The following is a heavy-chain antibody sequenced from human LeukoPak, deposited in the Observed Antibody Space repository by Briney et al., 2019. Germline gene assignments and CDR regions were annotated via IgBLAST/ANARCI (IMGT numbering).Heavy chain of an antibody. J-gene: IGHJ6*02. Sequence: ASVKVSCKASGYSLTGYYVHWVRQAPGQGLEWMGWINPDSGDTYYAQRFQGRVSMTRDTSISTAYMELSSLRSDDTAVYYCARVGEGWSSGSGPYSSTIYYYAMDVWGQGTTVTVSS. CDR3: ARVGEGWSSGSGPYSSTIYYYAMDV. D-gene: IGHD3-10*01. CDR2: INPDSGDT. CDR1: GYSLTGYY. V-gene: IGHV1-2*02.